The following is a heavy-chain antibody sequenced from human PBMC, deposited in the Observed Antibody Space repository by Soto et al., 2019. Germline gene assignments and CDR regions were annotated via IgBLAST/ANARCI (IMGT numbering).Heavy chain of an antibody. Sequence: SETLSVTWTVSGGSISSGGYYWSWIRQHPGKGLEWIGYIYYSGSTYYNPSLKSRVTISVDTSKNQFSLKLSSVTAADTAVYYCARDSKYYYDSSGYLWFDPWGQGTLVTVSS. J-gene: IGHJ5*02. D-gene: IGHD3-22*01. CDR2: IYYSGST. CDR1: GGSISSGGYY. V-gene: IGHV4-31*02. CDR3: ARDSKYYYDSSGYLWFDP.